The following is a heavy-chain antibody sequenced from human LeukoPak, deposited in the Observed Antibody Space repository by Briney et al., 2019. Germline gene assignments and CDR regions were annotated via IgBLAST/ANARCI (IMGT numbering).Heavy chain of an antibody. CDR1: GFTFGDYA. D-gene: IGHD3-3*01. CDR2: IRSKAYGGTT. CDR3: TRSYGFWSGYFDY. V-gene: IGHV3-49*04. J-gene: IGHJ4*02. Sequence: GGSLRLSCTASGFTFGDYAMSWVRQARGKGLEWVGFIRSKAYGGTTEYAASVKGRFTISRDDSKSIAYLQMNSLKTEDTAVYYCTRSYGFWSGYFDYWGQGTLVTVSS.